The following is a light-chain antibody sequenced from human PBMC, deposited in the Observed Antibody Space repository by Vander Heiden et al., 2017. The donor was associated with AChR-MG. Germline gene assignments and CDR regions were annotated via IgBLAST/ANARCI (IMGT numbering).Light chain of an antibody. V-gene: IGLV3-19*01. CDR2: DKT. CDR1: SLRSYY. CDR3: NSRDSSGDHLV. Sequence: SSELTQDPAVSVALGQTVTITCQGDSLRSYYASWYQQKPGQAPALVIYDKTNRHSGIPGRFSGSSSGNTASLTITGAQAEDEADYYCNSRDSSGDHLVFGGGTKLTVL. J-gene: IGLJ2*01.